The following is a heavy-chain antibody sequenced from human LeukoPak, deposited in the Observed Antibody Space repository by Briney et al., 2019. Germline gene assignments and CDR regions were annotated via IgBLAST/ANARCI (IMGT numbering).Heavy chain of an antibody. D-gene: IGHD6-13*01. Sequence: TSETLSLTCTVSGGSVSSGSDYWTWIRLPPGKGLEWIGYIYYSGNTDYNPSLKSRVTISVDMSKNQFSLKLTSVTAADTAMYYCARGKGTAAAYYYYGMDVWGQGTTVTVSS. J-gene: IGHJ6*02. CDR2: IYYSGNT. CDR1: GGSVSSGSDY. CDR3: ARGKGTAAAYYYYGMDV. V-gene: IGHV4-61*01.